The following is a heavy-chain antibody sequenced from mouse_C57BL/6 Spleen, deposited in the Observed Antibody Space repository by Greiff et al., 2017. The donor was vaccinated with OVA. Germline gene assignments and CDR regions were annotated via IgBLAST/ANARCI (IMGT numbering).Heavy chain of an antibody. CDR3: TRRAYSNEAWFAY. D-gene: IGHD2-5*01. J-gene: IGHJ3*01. V-gene: IGHV1-15*01. CDR2: IDPETGGT. CDR1: GYTFTDYE. Sequence: QVQLQQSGAELVRPGASVTLSCKASGYTFTDYEMHWVKQTPVHGLEWIGAIDPETGGTASNQKFKGKAILTADKSSSTADMELRSLTSEDSAVYYCTRRAYSNEAWFAYWGQGTLVTVSA.